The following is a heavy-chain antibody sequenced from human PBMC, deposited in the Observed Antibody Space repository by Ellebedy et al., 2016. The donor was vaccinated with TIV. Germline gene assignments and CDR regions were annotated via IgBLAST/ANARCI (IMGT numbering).Heavy chain of an antibody. D-gene: IGHD3-10*01. CDR3: ASPPGVVAL. CDR1: GFTFSTYN. Sequence: PGGSLRLSCAASGFTFSTYNMNWVRQAPGTGLEWLSYIDNSGTTKYYADSVKGRFTISRDNAKNSLYLQMNSLRAEDTAVYYCASPPGVVALWGQGTLVTVSS. V-gene: IGHV3-48*04. CDR2: IDNSGTTK. J-gene: IGHJ4*02.